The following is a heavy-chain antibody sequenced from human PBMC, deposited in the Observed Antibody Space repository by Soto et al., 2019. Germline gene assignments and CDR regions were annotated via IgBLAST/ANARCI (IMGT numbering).Heavy chain of an antibody. CDR2: IRTKTYGGTT. CDR3: TRDDYYFDTGVYYSWFDP. V-gene: IGHV3-49*04. CDR1: GFTFRDYD. D-gene: IGHD3-22*01. J-gene: IGHJ5*02. Sequence: PGGSLRLSCTTSGFTFRDYDMSWVRQAPGKGLEWVGFIRTKTYGGTTEYAASVKGRFTVSRDDSKNIAYLQMDSLKTEDTAVYYCTRDDYYFDTGVYYSWFDPWGQGTLVTVSS.